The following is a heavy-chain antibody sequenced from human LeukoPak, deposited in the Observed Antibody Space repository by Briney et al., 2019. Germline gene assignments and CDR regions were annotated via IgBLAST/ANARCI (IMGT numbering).Heavy chain of an antibody. Sequence: PSETLSLTCTVSGGSIRSGAYYWTWIRQHPGTGLEWIGYIYYSGTTYYNPSLKSRVTMSVDTSKNQFSLKLSSVTAADTAIYYCTREAPTPNWLDPWGQRTLVTVSS. CDR1: GGSIRSGAYY. V-gene: IGHV4-31*03. CDR2: IYYSGTT. J-gene: IGHJ5*02. CDR3: TREAPTPNWLDP.